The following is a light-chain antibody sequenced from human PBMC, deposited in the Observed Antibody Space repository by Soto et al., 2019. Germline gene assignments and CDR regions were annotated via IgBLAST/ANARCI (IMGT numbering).Light chain of an antibody. CDR2: DPS. V-gene: IGKV3-11*01. Sequence: EIVLTQSPATLSLSPGERATLSCRASQSFNNYLAWYQQKPGQAPRLLIHDPSHRATGIPARFSGSGSGTDFTLTISSLEPEDFAVYYCQRRGGFTFGPGTKVDIK. CDR1: QSFNNY. CDR3: QRRGGFT. J-gene: IGKJ3*01.